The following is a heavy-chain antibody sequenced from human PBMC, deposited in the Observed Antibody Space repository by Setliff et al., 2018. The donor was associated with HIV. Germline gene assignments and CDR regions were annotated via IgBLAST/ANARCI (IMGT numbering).Heavy chain of an antibody. CDR1: GGSFSGYS. V-gene: IGHV4-34*01. CDR2: VYHSGSS. Sequence: SETLSLTCAVYGGSFSGYSWSWIRRPPGKGPEWIGEVYHSGSSNYNPSLKSRVTISVDTSKKQFSLKLSSVTAADTAVYHCARVADSSGYYHLDYWGQGTLVTVSS. CDR3: ARVADSSGYYHLDY. J-gene: IGHJ4*02. D-gene: IGHD3-22*01.